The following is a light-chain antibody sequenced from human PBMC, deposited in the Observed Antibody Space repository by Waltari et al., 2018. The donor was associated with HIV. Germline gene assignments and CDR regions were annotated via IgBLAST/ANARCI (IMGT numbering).Light chain of an antibody. J-gene: IGKJ4*01. V-gene: IGKV3D-20*02. Sequence: EIVLTQSPGTLSLFPGERATPSCRASQCVSGSYLAWYQQKPGQAPRLLIYDASNRATGIPARFSGSGSGTDFTLTISSLEPEDFAVYYCQHRSNWLTFGGGTKVEIK. CDR3: QHRSNWLT. CDR2: DAS. CDR1: QCVSGSY.